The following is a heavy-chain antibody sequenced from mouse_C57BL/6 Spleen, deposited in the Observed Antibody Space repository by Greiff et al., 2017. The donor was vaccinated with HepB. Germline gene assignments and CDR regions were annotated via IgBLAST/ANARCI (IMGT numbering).Heavy chain of an antibody. J-gene: IGHJ2*01. D-gene: IGHD1-1*01. CDR2: IDPETGGT. V-gene: IGHV1-15*01. Sequence: QVQLQQSGAELVRPGASVTLSCKASGYTFTDYEMHWVKQTPVHGLEWIGAIDPETGGTAYNQKFKGKAILTADKSSSTAYMELRSLTSEDSAVYYCTSGAYGSSYGYFDYWGQGTTLTVSS. CDR3: TSGAYGSSYGYFDY. CDR1: GYTFTDYE.